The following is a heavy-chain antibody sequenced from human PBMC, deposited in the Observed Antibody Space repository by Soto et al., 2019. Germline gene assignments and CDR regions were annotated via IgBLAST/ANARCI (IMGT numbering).Heavy chain of an antibody. J-gene: IGHJ4*02. Sequence: PSETLSLTCTVSGGSISSYYWSWIRQPPGKGLEWIGYISYSGSTNYNPSLKSRVTISVDTSKNQFSLKLSSVTAADTAVYYCARRAANHFTFAYWGQGTQVTVSS. CDR2: ISYSGST. V-gene: IGHV4-59*01. CDR1: GGSISSYY. D-gene: IGHD3-3*02. CDR3: ARRAANHFTFAY.